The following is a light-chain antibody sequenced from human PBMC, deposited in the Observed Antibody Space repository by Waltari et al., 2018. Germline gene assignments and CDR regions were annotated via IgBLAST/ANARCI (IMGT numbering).Light chain of an antibody. CDR1: QNVSSF. Sequence: EIVLTQSPATLSLSPGEGATLSCRASQNVSSFLAWYQQRPGQAPRLLIYDTSNRVTGIPVRFSGSGSGTDFTLTISSLEPEDFAVYYCQQRKNWPLTFGGGTKVEIK. J-gene: IGKJ4*01. CDR3: QQRKNWPLT. V-gene: IGKV3-11*01. CDR2: DTS.